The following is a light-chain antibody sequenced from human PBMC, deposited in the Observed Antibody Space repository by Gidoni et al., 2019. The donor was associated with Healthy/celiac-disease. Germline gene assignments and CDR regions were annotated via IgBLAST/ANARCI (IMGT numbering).Light chain of an antibody. CDR3: QQYNNWPPIT. CDR1: QSVSSN. J-gene: IGKJ5*01. CDR2: GAS. V-gene: IGKV3-15*01. Sequence: EIVLTQSPATRSVSPGERATLSCRASQSVSSNLAWYQQKPGQAPSLLIYGASTRATGIPARFSGSGSGTEFTLTISSLQSEDFAVYYCQQYNNWPPITFGQGTRLEIK.